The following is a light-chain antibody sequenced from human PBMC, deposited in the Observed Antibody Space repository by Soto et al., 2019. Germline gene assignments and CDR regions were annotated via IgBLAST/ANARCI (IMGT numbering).Light chain of an antibody. Sequence: EVVMTQSPATLSVSPGERATLSCRASQSVSSDLAWYHQKPGQAPRLLIYGASTRATGIPDRFSGSGSGTDFTLTISRLEPEDFAVYYCQQYHTSPITFGQGTRLEIK. CDR1: QSVSSD. CDR3: QQYHTSPIT. J-gene: IGKJ5*01. CDR2: GAS. V-gene: IGKV3D-15*02.